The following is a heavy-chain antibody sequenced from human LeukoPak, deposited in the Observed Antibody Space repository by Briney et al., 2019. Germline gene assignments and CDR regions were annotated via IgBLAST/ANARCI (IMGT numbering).Heavy chain of an antibody. Sequence: GGSLRLSCVASEFTFRNYNMNWVRQAPGKGLEWVSAISGSGGSTYYADSVKGRFTISRDNSKNTLYLQMNSLRAEDTAVYYCAITSSGYSSGWYPGGFDYWGQGTLVTVSS. J-gene: IGHJ4*02. V-gene: IGHV3-23*01. D-gene: IGHD6-19*01. CDR1: EFTFRNYN. CDR3: AITSSGYSSGWYPGGFDY. CDR2: ISGSGGST.